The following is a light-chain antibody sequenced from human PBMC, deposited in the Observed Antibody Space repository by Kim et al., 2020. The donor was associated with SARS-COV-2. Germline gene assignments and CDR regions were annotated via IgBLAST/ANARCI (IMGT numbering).Light chain of an antibody. CDR3: CSYAGSSWV. V-gene: IGLV2-23*02. CDR2: EVS. CDR1: SSDVVSYNL. Sequence: QSALTQPASVSGSPGQSITISCTGTSSDVVSYNLVSWYQQHPGKAPKLMIYEVSKRPSGVSNRFSGSKSGNTASLTMSGLQAEDEADYYCCSYAGSSWVFGGGTQLTVL. J-gene: IGLJ3*02.